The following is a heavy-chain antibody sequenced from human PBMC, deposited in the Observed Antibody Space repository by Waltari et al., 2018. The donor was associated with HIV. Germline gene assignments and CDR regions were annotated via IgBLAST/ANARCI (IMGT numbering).Heavy chain of an antibody. V-gene: IGHV4-38-2*01. CDR1: GYSISCGYF. Sequence: QVQLQESGPGLVKASETLSLTCAVSGYSISCGYFWGWIRRPPREGLEWIGSVSQSETTDYTPSLKSRITMSVDTSKNHISLNVNSVTAADAAVYHCARSVDPIMEVDYWGQGTLVTVSS. J-gene: IGHJ4*02. CDR3: ARSVDPIMEVDY. CDR2: VSQSETT. D-gene: IGHD5-18*01.